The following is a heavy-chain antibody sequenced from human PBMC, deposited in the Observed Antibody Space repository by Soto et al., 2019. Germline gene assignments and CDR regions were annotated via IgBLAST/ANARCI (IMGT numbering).Heavy chain of an antibody. CDR1: GFTFSSYT. J-gene: IGHJ5*01. D-gene: IGHD1-1*01. Sequence: EVQLVESGGVLVKPGGSLRLSCAASGFTFSSYTMSWVRQAPGKGLEWVSSISSSGTYVYYADSVKGRFTISRDNAKNSLYLQMNSLTAEDTAVYHCARDRHETTALAPYNWVESWGQGTLVTVSS. CDR2: ISSSGTYV. V-gene: IGHV3-21*01. CDR3: ARDRHETTALAPYNWVES.